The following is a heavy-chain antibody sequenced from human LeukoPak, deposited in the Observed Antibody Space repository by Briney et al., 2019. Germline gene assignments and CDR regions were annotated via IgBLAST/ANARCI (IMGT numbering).Heavy chain of an antibody. Sequence: ASVKVSCKASGYTFTSYYMHWVRQAPGQGLEWMGIINPSGGRTRYAQKFQGRVTMTRDMSTSTVYMELSSLRPEDTAVYYCARCDHFEVSAKRDWYFDLWGRGTLVTVSS. CDR2: INPSGGRT. V-gene: IGHV1-46*01. J-gene: IGHJ2*01. CDR3: ARCDHFEVSAKRDWYFDL. CDR1: GYTFTSYY. D-gene: IGHD2-15*01.